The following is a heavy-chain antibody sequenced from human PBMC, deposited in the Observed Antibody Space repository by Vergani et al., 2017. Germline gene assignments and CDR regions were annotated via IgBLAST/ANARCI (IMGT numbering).Heavy chain of an antibody. CDR2: IYYSGST. CDR3: ARNPYCGGDCYSVSFDI. CDR1: GGSISSGGYY. J-gene: IGHJ3*02. D-gene: IGHD2-21*02. V-gene: IGHV4-61*08. Sequence: QVQLQESGPGLVKPSQTLSLTCTVSGGSISSGGYYWSWIRQPPGKGLEWIGYIYYSGSTNYNPSLKSRLTISVDTSKNQFSLKLSSVTAADTAVYYCARNPYCGGDCYSVSFDIWRQGTMVTVYS.